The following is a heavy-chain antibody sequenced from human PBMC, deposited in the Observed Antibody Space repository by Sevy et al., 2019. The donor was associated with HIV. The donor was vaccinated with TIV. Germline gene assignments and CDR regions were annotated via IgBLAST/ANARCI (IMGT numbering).Heavy chain of an antibody. J-gene: IGHJ4*02. Sequence: SETLSLTCAVSGYSISSDYYWGWIRQPPGKGLEWIGSFYHSGYSYYNPSLKSQVTISVDTSKNQFSLKLSSVTAADTAVYYCARAIGTQVAGLYYFDYWGQGTLVTVSS. D-gene: IGHD6-19*01. V-gene: IGHV4-38-2*01. CDR3: ARAIGTQVAGLYYFDY. CDR2: FYHSGYS. CDR1: GYSISSDYY.